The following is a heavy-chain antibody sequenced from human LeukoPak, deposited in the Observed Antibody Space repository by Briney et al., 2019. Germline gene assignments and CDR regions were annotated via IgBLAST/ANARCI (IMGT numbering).Heavy chain of an antibody. Sequence: PSETLSLTCTVCGGFISSHYGSWIRHPPGKGREGCGYIYYSGSTNYNLSLKSRVTISVDTSKNQFSLKLSSVTAADTAVYYCARHPISSSSWGYYYYYMDVWGKGTTVTVSS. CDR1: GGFISSHY. CDR2: IYYSGST. V-gene: IGHV4-59*11. CDR3: ARHPISSSSWGYYYYYMDV. D-gene: IGHD6-13*01. J-gene: IGHJ6*03.